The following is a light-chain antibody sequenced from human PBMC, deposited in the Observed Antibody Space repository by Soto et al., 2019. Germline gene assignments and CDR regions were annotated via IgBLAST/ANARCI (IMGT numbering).Light chain of an antibody. V-gene: IGKV1-5*01. Sequence: DIQMTQSPSTLSASVGDRVTITCRASQSISSWLAWYQQKPGKAPKLLSYDASSLGSGVPSRFSGSGSGTEFTLTISSLQPDDFATYYCQQYNSYPYTFGQGTKLEIK. CDR2: DAS. CDR3: QQYNSYPYT. J-gene: IGKJ2*01. CDR1: QSISSW.